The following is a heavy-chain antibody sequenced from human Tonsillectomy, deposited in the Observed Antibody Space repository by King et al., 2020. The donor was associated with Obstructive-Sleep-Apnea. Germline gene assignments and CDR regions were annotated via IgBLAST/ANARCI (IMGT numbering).Heavy chain of an antibody. CDR3: ARGVLYGGGFDY. V-gene: IGHV4-59*01. D-gene: IGHD4/OR15-4a*01. Sequence: VQLQESGPGLVKPSETLSLTCTVSGGSISSYYWSWIRQPPGKGLEWIGYIYYSGSTNYNPSLKSRVTISVDTSKNQFSLKLSSVTAADTAVYYCARGVLYGGGFDYWGQGTLVTVSS. CDR1: GGSISSYY. CDR2: IYYSGST. J-gene: IGHJ4*02.